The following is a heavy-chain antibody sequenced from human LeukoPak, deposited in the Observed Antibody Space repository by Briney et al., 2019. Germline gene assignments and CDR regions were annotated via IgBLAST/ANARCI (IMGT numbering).Heavy chain of an antibody. CDR2: IKQDGSEK. J-gene: IGHJ4*02. CDR3: AREDDWNYEDY. CDR1: GFTFSDYW. V-gene: IGHV3-7*01. Sequence: GRSLRLSCAASGFTFSDYWMSWVRQAPGKGLEWVANIKQDGSEKYYVNSVKGRFTISRDNAKNSLYLQMNSLRAEDTAIYYCAREDDWNYEDYWGQGTLVTVSP. D-gene: IGHD1-7*01.